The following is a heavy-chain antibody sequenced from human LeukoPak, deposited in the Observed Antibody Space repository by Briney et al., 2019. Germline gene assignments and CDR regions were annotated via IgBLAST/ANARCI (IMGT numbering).Heavy chain of an antibody. Sequence: QPGESLRLSCAASGFTLSNYGMQWVRQAPGKGLEWVAVVSHDGTTTFYADSVKGRFTISRDNSKNTLDLQRYSLKPEDTAVYYCAKEPTSYSSGWYFQDWGQGTLVTISS. V-gene: IGHV3-30*18. D-gene: IGHD6-25*01. CDR1: GFTLSNYG. CDR3: AKEPTSYSSGWYFQD. J-gene: IGHJ1*01. CDR2: VSHDGTTT.